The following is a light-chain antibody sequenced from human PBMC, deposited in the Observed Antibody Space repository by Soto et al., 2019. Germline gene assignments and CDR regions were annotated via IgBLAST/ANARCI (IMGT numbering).Light chain of an antibody. CDR2: AAS. CDR3: QKYNSAPWT. J-gene: IGKJ1*01. V-gene: IGKV1-27*01. CDR1: QDISNY. Sequence: DIQMTQSPSSLSASVGDRVAITCRASQDISNYLAWYQQKPGKVPKVLIYAASTLQSGFPSRFSGSGSGTDFTLTITSLQPEDVATYYCQKYNSAPWTFGQGTKVEIK.